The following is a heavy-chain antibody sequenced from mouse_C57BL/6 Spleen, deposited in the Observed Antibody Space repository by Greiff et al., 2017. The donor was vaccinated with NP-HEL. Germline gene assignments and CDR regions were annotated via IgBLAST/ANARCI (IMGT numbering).Heavy chain of an antibody. J-gene: IGHJ2*01. CDR2: IDPETGGT. D-gene: IGHD1-1*01. CDR1: GYTFTDYE. Sequence: VQLQQSGAELVRPGASVTLSCKASGYTFTDYEMHWVKQTPVHGLEWIGAIDPETGGTAYNQKFKGKAILTADKSSSTAYMELRSLTSEDSAVYYCTRSTTVAEDYWGQGTTLTVSS. V-gene: IGHV1-15*01. CDR3: TRSTTVAEDY.